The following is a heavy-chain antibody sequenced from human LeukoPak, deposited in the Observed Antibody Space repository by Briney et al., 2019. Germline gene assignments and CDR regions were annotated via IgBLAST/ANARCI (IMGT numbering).Heavy chain of an antibody. CDR2: TVGIGPDT. CDR3: TKASAARCIGVFCYPFDH. CDR1: GFTFTNYA. Sequence: GGSLRLSCAASGFTFTNYAMTWVRQAPGKGLEWVAATVGIGPDTYHADSVKGRFTISRDNSKNILYLQMNSLRVEDTAVYYCTKASAARCIGVFCYPFDHWGQGALVTVSS. D-gene: IGHD2-15*01. V-gene: IGHV3-23*01. J-gene: IGHJ4*02.